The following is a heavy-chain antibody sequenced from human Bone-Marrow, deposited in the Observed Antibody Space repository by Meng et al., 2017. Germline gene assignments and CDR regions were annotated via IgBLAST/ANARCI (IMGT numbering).Heavy chain of an antibody. CDR1: GFTFRSYA. V-gene: IGHV3-23*04. J-gene: IGHJ4*02. CDR2: ISSSGDSS. D-gene: IGHD5-18*01. Sequence: VHLGESGGGVVQPGRSLRLSFAASGFTFRSYAMNWVRQAPGEGLEWVSTISSSGDSSYYADSVEDRFTISRDNFKNTLYLRMNSLRAEDTAVYYCTLDTAMINWGQGTLVTVSS. CDR3: TLDTAMIN.